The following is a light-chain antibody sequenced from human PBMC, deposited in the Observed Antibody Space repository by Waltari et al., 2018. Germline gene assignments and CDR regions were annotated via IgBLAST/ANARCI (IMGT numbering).Light chain of an antibody. CDR2: TAS. CDR3: QQYNNWPPWT. V-gene: IGKV3-15*01. CDR1: QSVSSN. Sequence: ATLSVSPGERATLSCRASQSVSSNLAWYQQKPGQAPRLLIYTASTRATGIPSRFSGSGSGTEFTLTINSLQSEDFAVYYCQQYNNWPPWTFGQGTKVE. J-gene: IGKJ1*01.